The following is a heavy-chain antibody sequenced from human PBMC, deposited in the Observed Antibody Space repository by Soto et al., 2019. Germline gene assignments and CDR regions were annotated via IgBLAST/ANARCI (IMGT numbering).Heavy chain of an antibody. CDR2: INHSGST. CDR1: GGSFSGYY. Sequence: SETLSLTCAVYGGSFSGYYWTWIRQPPGTGLEWIGEINHSGSTNYNPSLKSRVTISVDTSKNQFSLKLSSVTAADTAVYYCARGRPVLLWFGELSHPGFASWGQGTLVTVSS. D-gene: IGHD3-10*01. J-gene: IGHJ5*01. CDR3: ARGRPVLLWFGELSHPGFAS. V-gene: IGHV4-34*01.